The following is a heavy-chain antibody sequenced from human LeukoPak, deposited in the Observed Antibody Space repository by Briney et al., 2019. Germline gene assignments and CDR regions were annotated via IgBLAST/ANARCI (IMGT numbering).Heavy chain of an antibody. CDR2: IYYTGTT. CDR3: ARLNRSQYFAYLDYYYHAMDV. J-gene: IGHJ6*04. CDR1: GDSISGYY. V-gene: IGHV4-59*01. D-gene: IGHD3-9*01. Sequence: SETLSLTCSVSGDSISGYYWSWVRQPPGRGLEWIGYIYYTGTTKYDPSLESRVTMSVDTSKNQFSLRLSSVTAADTATYYCARLNRSQYFAYLDYYYHAMDVWGKGTAVTVSS.